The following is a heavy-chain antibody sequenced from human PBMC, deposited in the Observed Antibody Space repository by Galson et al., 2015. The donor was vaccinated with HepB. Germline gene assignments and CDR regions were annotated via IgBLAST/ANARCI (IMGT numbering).Heavy chain of an antibody. CDR2: INAGNGNT. CDR1: GYTFTSYA. J-gene: IGHJ4*02. D-gene: IGHD2/OR15-2a*01. V-gene: IGHV1-3*01. Sequence: SVKVSCKASGYTFTSYAMHWVRQAPGQRLEWMGWINAGNGNTKYSQKFQGRVTITRDTSASTAYMELSSLRSEDTAVYYCARGAPDSTVRPPFDYWGQGTLVTVSS. CDR3: ARGAPDSTVRPPFDY.